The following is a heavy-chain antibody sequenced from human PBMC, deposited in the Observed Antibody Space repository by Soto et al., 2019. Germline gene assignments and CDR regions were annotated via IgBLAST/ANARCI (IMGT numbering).Heavy chain of an antibody. J-gene: IGHJ4*02. CDR3: AAGEASSRNLAPYYLDF. Sequence: SETLSLTCTVSGGSMRNYFWTWIRQPPGKGLEWIGYIHYSGTTSFFPSYNPSLRSRVTISEDTSKNQFSLKLLSVTIADTAVYFCAAGEASSRNLAPYYLDFWGQGTLVTVSS. CDR1: GGSMRNYF. V-gene: IGHV4-59*01. D-gene: IGHD6-13*01. CDR2: IHYSGTT.